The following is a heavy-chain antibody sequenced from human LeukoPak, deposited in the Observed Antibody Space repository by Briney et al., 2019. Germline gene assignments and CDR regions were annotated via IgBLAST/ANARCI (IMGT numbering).Heavy chain of an antibody. J-gene: IGHJ4*02. V-gene: IGHV4-59*08. CDR3: ARHGDSSGYYYDFDY. CDR1: GGSISSYY. CDR2: IYYSGRT. D-gene: IGHD3-22*01. Sequence: PSETLSLTCTVSGGSISSYYWSWIRQPPGKGLEWIGYIYYSGRTNHNPSLKSRVTMSEDTSKNQFSLKLSSVTAADTAVYYCARHGDSSGYYYDFDYWGQGTLVTVSS.